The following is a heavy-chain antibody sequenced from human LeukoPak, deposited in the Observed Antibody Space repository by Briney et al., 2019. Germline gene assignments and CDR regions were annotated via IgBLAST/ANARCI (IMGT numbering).Heavy chain of an antibody. CDR1: GFTFSRYW. V-gene: IGHV3-7*05. J-gene: IGHJ4*02. CDR2: IKEDGTKT. Sequence: GGSLRLSCAASGFTFSRYWMTWVRQAPGKGLEWVANIKEDGTKTYYVDSVKGRFTISRDNPQNSLYLQMNSLTPEDTAVYFCARGEAFCDYWGQGALVTVSS. CDR3: ARGEAFCDY.